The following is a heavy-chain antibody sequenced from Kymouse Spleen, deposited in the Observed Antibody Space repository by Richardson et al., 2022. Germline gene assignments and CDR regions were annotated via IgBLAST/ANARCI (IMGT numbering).Heavy chain of an antibody. Sequence: QLQLQESGPGLVKPSETLSLTCTVSGGSISSSSYYWGWIRQPPGKGLEWIGSIYYSGSTYYNPSLKSRVTISVDTSKNQFSLKLSSVTAADTAVYYCARRVLRYFDWLFHYYYGMDVWGQGTTVTVSS. CDR2: IYYSGST. D-gene: IGHD3-9*01. V-gene: IGHV4-39*01. CDR3: ARRVLRYFDWLFHYYYGMDV. J-gene: IGHJ6*02. CDR1: GGSISSSSYY.